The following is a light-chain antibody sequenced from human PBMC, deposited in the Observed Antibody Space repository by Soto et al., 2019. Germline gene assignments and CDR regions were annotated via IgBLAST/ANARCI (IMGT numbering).Light chain of an antibody. V-gene: IGKV3-20*01. CDR1: QGVGRF. J-gene: IGKJ4*01. CDR2: GAS. CDR3: QQHDSSPLT. Sequence: EIVLKQSPGTLSLSPGERATLSCRASQGVGRFLAWYQQKPGQAPRLLIYGASGRATGTPDRFSGSGSGTDFTLTISRLEPEDFAVYHCQQHDSSPLTFGGGTKVEIK.